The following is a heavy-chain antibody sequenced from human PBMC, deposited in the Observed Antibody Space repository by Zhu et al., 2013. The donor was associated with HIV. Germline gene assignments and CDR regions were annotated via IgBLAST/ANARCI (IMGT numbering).Heavy chain of an antibody. Sequence: QVQLQESGPGLVKPSQTLSLTCTVSGGSISSGDYYWSWIRQPPGKGLEWIGYIYYSGSTYYNPSLKGRVTISVDTSKNQFSLKLSSVTAADTAVYYCARGRENSGYDWYYFDYWGQGTLVTVSS. CDR1: GGSISSGDYY. V-gene: IGHV4-30-4*01. CDR2: IYYSGST. CDR3: ARGRENSGYDWYYFDY. D-gene: IGHD5-12*01. J-gene: IGHJ4*02.